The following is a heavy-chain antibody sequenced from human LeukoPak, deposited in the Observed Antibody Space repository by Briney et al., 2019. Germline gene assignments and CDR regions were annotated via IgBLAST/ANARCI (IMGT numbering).Heavy chain of an antibody. Sequence: GGSLRLSCAASGFTVSSNYMSWVRQAPGKGLEWVSAISGSGGSTYYADSVKGRFTISRDNSKNTLYLQMNSLRAEDTAVYYCAKGGYCSGGSCYWTHDAFDIWGQGTMVTVSS. D-gene: IGHD2-15*01. CDR1: GFTVSSNY. V-gene: IGHV3-23*01. CDR2: ISGSGGST. CDR3: AKGGYCSGGSCYWTHDAFDI. J-gene: IGHJ3*02.